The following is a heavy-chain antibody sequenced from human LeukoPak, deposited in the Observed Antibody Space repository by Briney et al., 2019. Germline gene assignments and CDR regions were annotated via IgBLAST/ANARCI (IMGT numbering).Heavy chain of an antibody. CDR1: GGSISSYY. V-gene: IGHV4-59*01. CDR2: IYYSGST. CDR3: ARGWYYDSSGYYY. D-gene: IGHD3-22*01. J-gene: IGHJ4*02. Sequence: SETLSLTCTVSGGSISSYYWSWIRQPPGEGLEWIGYIYYSGSTNYNPSLKSRVTISVDTSKNQFSLKLSSVTAADTAVYYCARGWYYDSSGYYYWGQGTLVTVSS.